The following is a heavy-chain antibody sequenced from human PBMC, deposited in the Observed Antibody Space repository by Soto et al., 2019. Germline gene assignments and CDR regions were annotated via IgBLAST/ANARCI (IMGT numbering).Heavy chain of an antibody. CDR1: GGTFSSYA. J-gene: IGHJ3*02. CDR2: IIPIFGTA. CDR3: ARGGYSNYGGDAFDI. Sequence: SVKVSCKASGGTFSSYAISWVRQAPGQGLEWMGGIIPIFGTANYAQKFQGRVAITADESTSTAYMELSSLRSEDTAVYYCARGGYSNYGGDAFDIWGQGTMVTVSS. V-gene: IGHV1-69*13. D-gene: IGHD4-4*01.